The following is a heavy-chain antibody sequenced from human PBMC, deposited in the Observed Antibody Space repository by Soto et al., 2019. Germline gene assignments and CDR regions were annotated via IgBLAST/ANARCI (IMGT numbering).Heavy chain of an antibody. V-gene: IGHV3-33*01. Sequence: QVQLVESGGGVVQPGRSLRLSCAASGFTFSSYGMHWVRQAPGKGLEWVAVIWYDGSNKYYADSVKGRFTISRDNSKNTLYLQMNSLRAEDTAVYYCAREGGSDRSSWYGGHNWFDPWGQGTLVTVSS. CDR2: IWYDGSNK. J-gene: IGHJ5*02. D-gene: IGHD6-13*01. CDR1: GFTFSSYG. CDR3: AREGGSDRSSWYGGHNWFDP.